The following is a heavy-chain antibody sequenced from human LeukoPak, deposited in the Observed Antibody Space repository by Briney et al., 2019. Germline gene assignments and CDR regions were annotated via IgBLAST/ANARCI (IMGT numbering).Heavy chain of an antibody. V-gene: IGHV1-69*05. CDR1: GGIISNYA. J-gene: IGHJ4*02. CDR3: ALGPPASGGWEFLPPGY. D-gene: IGHD4-23*01. Sequence: SVKVSCTASGGIISNYALSWVRQAPGQGLEWMGEVIPIVGATNFPQKFQGRVTITTDESTTTAYMELSSLRSEDTAVYYCALGPPASGGWEFLPPGYWGQGTLVTVSS. CDR2: VIPIVGAT.